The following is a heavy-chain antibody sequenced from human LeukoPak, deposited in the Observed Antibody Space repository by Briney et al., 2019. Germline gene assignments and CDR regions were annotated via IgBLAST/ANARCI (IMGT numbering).Heavy chain of an antibody. J-gene: IGHJ4*02. CDR2: ISSSNTYI. D-gene: IGHD4-4*01. Sequence: GGSLSLFCAASGFTFTSYSMNWVRQAPGKGLEWVSSISSSNTYIYYADSVKGRFTSSRDNAKNALYLQMNSLRVEDSAVYHCATGHSNYWPDCWGQPTLVTVPS. CDR3: ATGHSNYWPDC. CDR1: GFTFTSYS. V-gene: IGHV3-21*06.